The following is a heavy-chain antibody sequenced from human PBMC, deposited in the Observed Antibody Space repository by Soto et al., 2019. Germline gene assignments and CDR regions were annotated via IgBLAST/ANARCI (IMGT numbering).Heavy chain of an antibody. CDR1: GASISRDH. J-gene: IGHJ4*02. Sequence: SETLSLTCSVSGASISRDHWNWIRQPPGKGLEWIGDYSGSTNYNPSPKSRLTISVDTSKNQFSLTLKSVTAADTAVYFCATYFNGAGGRGHWGQGTLVTVSS. CDR2: YSGST. D-gene: IGHD3-10*01. CDR3: ATYFNGAGGRGH. V-gene: IGHV4-59*08.